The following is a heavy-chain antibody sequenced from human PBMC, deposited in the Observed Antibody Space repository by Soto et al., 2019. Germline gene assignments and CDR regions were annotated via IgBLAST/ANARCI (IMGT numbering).Heavy chain of an antibody. J-gene: IGHJ4*02. CDR1: GFTFSSYS. V-gene: IGHV3-23*01. Sequence: PGGSLRLSCAASGFTFSSYSMNWVRQAPGKGLEWVSGISGSVGSTYYADSVKGRFTISRDNSKSTLFLQMTSLRAEDTAVYYCARGAFYYDSGDPTAFDYWGQGTRVTVSS. D-gene: IGHD3-22*01. CDR3: ARGAFYYDSGDPTAFDY. CDR2: ISGSVGST.